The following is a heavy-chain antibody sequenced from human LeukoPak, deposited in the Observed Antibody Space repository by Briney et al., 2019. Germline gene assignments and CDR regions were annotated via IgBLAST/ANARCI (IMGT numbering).Heavy chain of an antibody. V-gene: IGHV3-15*01. D-gene: IGHD6-13*01. CDR3: TGVSRSSWYDY. CDR1: GFTFSNAW. Sequence: GGSLRLSCTASGFTFSNAWMTWVRQAPGQGLEWVGRIKSKSDGETTNYAAPVKGRFTISRDDSKNTLYLQMNSLKTEDTAVYYCTGVSRSSWYDYWGQGTLVTVSS. CDR2: IKSKSDGETT. J-gene: IGHJ4*02.